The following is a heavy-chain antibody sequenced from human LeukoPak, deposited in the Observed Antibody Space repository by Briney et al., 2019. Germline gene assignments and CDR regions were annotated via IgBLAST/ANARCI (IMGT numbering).Heavy chain of an antibody. CDR2: ISYDGSNK. Sequence: GGSLRLSCAASGFTFSSYGMHWVRQAPGKGLEWVAVISYDGSNKYYADSVKGRFTISRDNSKNTLYLQMNSLRAEDTAVYYCAIGRNWFDPWGQGTLVTVSS. CDR1: GFTFSSYG. J-gene: IGHJ5*02. V-gene: IGHV3-30*03. CDR3: AIGRNWFDP.